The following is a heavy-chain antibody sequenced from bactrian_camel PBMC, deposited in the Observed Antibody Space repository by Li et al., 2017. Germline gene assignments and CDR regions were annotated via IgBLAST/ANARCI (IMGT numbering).Heavy chain of an antibody. Sequence: HVQLVESGGGLVQPGGSLRLSCTGSGFTFITYYITWVRQAPGKGLEWVSSLHSDGSATYYSSSVKGRFTISRDNAKNTAYLQMNSLKEGDTALYYCTRGSVDFIFGGQGTQVTVS. V-gene: IGHV3-2*01. CDR2: LHSDGSAT. CDR3: TRGSVDFIF. CDR1: GFTFITYY. J-gene: IGHJ6*01.